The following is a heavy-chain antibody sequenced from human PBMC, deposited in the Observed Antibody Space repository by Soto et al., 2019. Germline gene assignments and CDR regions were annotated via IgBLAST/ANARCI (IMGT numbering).Heavy chain of an antibody. CDR3: ARDREYSGYEIRLDY. D-gene: IGHD5-12*01. J-gene: IGHJ4*02. V-gene: IGHV1-69*04. CDR1: GGTFSSYT. Sequence: SVKVSCKASGGTFSSYTISWVRQAPGQGLEWMGRIIPILGIANYAQKFQGRVTITADKSTSTAYMELSSLRSEDTAVYYCARDREYSGYEIRLDYWGQGTLVTVSS. CDR2: IIPILGIA.